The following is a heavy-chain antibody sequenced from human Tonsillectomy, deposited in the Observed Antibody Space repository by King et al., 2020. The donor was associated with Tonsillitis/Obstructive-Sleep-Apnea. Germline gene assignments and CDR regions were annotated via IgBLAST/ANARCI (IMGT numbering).Heavy chain of an antibody. CDR1: GGSISRYY. CDR2: IYYSGST. J-gene: IGHJ6*03. V-gene: IGHV4-59*01. Sequence: QLQESGPGLVKPSETLSLTCTVSGGSISRYYWSWIRQPPGKGLEWIGYIYYSGSTNYNSSLKSRVTISVETSKNQFSLKMSSVTAADTAVYYCARAGGYDVCGGNYGRAACYMDVWGKGATVTVSS. D-gene: IGHD3-3*01. CDR3: ARAGGYDVCGGNYGRAACYMDV.